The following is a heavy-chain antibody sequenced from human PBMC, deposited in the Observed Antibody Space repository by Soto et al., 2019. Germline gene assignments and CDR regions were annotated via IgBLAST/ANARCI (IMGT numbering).Heavy chain of an antibody. CDR2: INPNSGGT. D-gene: IGHD1-26*01. CDR3: ARASAGAPNYFDY. CDR1: GYTFTGYY. V-gene: IGHV1-2*04. J-gene: IGHJ4*02. Sequence: ASVKVSCKASGYTFTGYYMHWVRQAPGQGLEWMGWINPNSGGTNYAQKFQGWVTMTRDTSISTAYMELSRLRSDDTAVYYCARASAGAPNYFDYWGQGTLVTVSS.